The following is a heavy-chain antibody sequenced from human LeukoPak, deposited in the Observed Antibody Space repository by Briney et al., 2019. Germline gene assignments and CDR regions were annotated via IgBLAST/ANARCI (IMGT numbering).Heavy chain of an antibody. CDR3: AREETDYFDY. CDR1: GGTFSSYA. D-gene: IGHD1-1*01. CDR2: IIPIFGTA. J-gene: IGHJ4*02. Sequence: ASVKVSCKASGGTFSSYAISWVRQAPGQGLEWMGGIIPIFGTANYAQKLQGRVTMTTDTSTSTAYMELRSLRSDDTAVYYCAREETDYFDYWGQGTLVTVSS. V-gene: IGHV1-69*05.